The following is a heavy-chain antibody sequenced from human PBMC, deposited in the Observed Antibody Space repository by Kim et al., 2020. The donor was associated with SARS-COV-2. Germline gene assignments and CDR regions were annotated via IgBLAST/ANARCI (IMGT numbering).Heavy chain of an antibody. D-gene: IGHD3-22*01. J-gene: IGHJ6*02. Sequence: SVKVSCKASGGTFSSYAISWVRQAPGQGLEWMGGIIPIFGTANYAQKFQGRVTITADESTSTAYMELSSLRSEDTAVYYCASSAGSVVVISIYYYYGMDVWGQGTTVTVSS. CDR3: ASSAGSVVVISIYYYYGMDV. V-gene: IGHV1-69*13. CDR1: GGTFSSYA. CDR2: IIPIFGTA.